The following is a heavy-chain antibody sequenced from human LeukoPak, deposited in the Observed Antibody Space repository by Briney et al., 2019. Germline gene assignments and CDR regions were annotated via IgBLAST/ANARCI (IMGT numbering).Heavy chain of an antibody. J-gene: IGHJ3*02. CDR2: ISGSGSAI. CDR3: AKDPPRWLLEAFDI. Sequence: GGSLRLSCAASGFTFSDYYMSWIRQAPGKGLEWVSYISGSGSAIYYADSVKGRFTISRDNAKNSLYLQMNSLRAEDTAVYYCAKDPPRWLLEAFDIWGQGTMVTVSS. CDR1: GFTFSDYY. V-gene: IGHV3-11*01. D-gene: IGHD3-22*01.